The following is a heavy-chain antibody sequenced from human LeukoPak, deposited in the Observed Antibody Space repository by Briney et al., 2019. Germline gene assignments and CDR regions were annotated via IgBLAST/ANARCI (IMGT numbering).Heavy chain of an antibody. J-gene: IGHJ5*02. D-gene: IGHD3-22*01. V-gene: IGHV3-30-3*01. CDR1: GFSFSYYA. Sequence: PGGSLRLSCAASGFSFSYYAMHWVRQAPGKGLEWVAVISHDGSNKYYADSVRGRFTISRDNSKNTMHLQMNTLRAEDTAVYHCARVTYYDSSGYHDHWGQGTLVTVSS. CDR2: ISHDGSNK. CDR3: ARVTYYDSSGYHDH.